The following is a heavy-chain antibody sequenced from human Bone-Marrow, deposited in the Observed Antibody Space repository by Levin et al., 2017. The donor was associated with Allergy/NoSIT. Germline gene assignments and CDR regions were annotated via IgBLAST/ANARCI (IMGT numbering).Heavy chain of an antibody. Sequence: AGGSLRLSCAASGFTFTKNWMAWVRQAPGKGLEWVAHINEDGSVKHYVDSVKGRFSISRDNAKNSLSLQMNSLRADDTAVYYCARDIGWHTFDYWGQGTLGTVSS. D-gene: IGHD6-19*01. V-gene: IGHV3-7*04. CDR1: GFTFTKNW. J-gene: IGHJ4*02. CDR3: ARDIGWHTFDY. CDR2: INEDGSVK.